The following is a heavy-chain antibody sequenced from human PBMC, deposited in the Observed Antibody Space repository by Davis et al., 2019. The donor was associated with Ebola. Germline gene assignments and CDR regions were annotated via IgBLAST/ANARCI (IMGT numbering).Heavy chain of an antibody. CDR1: GFTFSSYA. Sequence: GESLKISCAASGFTFSSYAMSWVRQAPGKGLEWVSAISGSGGSTYYADSVKGRFTVSRDNAENSLSLQMNSLRADDTAVYYCLAATTTSAYWGQGTLVTVSS. CDR2: ISGSGGST. D-gene: IGHD5-24*01. V-gene: IGHV3-23*01. J-gene: IGHJ4*02. CDR3: LAATTTSAY.